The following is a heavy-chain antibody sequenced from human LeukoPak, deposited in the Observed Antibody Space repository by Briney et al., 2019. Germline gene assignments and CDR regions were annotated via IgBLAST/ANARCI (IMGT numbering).Heavy chain of an antibody. CDR3: ARDRPQKNYVPRNDAFDI. V-gene: IGHV1-69*13. Sequence: ASVKVSCKASGDTFSSYAISWVRQAPGQGLEWMGGIIPIFGTANYAQKFQGRVTITADESTSTAYMELRSLRSDDTAVYYCARDRPQKNYVPRNDAFDIWGQGTMVTVSS. D-gene: IGHD3-16*01. CDR1: GDTFSSYA. J-gene: IGHJ3*02. CDR2: IIPIFGTA.